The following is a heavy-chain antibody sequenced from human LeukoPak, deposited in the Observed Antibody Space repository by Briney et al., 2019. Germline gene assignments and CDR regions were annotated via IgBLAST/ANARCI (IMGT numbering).Heavy chain of an antibody. CDR3: AKVRGDGYIPFDD. CDR1: GFTFSSYV. V-gene: IGHV3-23*01. J-gene: IGHJ4*02. D-gene: IGHD5-24*01. Sequence: GGSLRLSCAASGFTFSSYVMSWVRQAPGKGLEWVSGINGSGGSTYYADSVKGRFTISRDNSKNTLFLQMNSLRAEDTAVYYCAKVRGDGYIPFDDWGQGTLVTVSS. CDR2: INGSGGST.